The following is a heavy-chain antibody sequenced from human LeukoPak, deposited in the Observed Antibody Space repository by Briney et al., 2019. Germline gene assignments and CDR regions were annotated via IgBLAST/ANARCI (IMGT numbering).Heavy chain of an antibody. CDR3: TPPGYEGLGY. CDR2: IKARTDGETT. V-gene: IGHV3-15*01. J-gene: IGHJ4*02. CDR1: GFSFNNAW. Sequence: AGSLRLSCAASGFSFNNAWMSWVRQAPGKGLEWVGRIKARTDGETTDYTAPVRGRFTISRDDSKNTVYLQMNSLKTEDTAVYYCTPPGYEGLGYWGQGTLVTVSS. D-gene: IGHD5-12*01.